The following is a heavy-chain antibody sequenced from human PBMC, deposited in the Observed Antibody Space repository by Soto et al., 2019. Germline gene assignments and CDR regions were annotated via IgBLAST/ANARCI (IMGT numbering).Heavy chain of an antibody. CDR2: IYSGGST. V-gene: IGHV3-53*01. CDR1: GFTVSSNY. J-gene: IGHJ6*02. Sequence: GGSLRLSCAASGFTVSSNYMSWVRQAPGKGLEWVSVIYSGGSTYYADSVKGRFTISRDNSKNTLYLQMNSLRAEDTAVYYCAREVNIVVVPAASGRVGYSYYGMDFSGRGPTVTVSS. CDR3: AREVNIVVVPAASGRVGYSYYGMDF. D-gene: IGHD2-2*01.